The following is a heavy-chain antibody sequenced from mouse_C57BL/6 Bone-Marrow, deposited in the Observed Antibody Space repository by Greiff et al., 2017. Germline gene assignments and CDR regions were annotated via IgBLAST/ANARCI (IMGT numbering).Heavy chain of an antibody. Sequence: EVKLMESGGGLVQPGGSLKLSCAASGFTFSDYGMAWVRQAPRKGPEWVAFISNLAYSMYYADTVTGRFTISRENAKNTLYLELSSLRSEDTAMYYCARQDYGSSDDYAMDYWGQGTSVTVSS. V-gene: IGHV5-15*01. CDR2: ISNLAYSM. J-gene: IGHJ4*01. CDR1: GFTFSDYG. D-gene: IGHD1-1*01. CDR3: ARQDYGSSDDYAMDY.